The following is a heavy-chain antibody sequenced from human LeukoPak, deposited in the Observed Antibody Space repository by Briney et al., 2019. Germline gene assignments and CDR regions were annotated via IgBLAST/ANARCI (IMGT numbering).Heavy chain of an antibody. CDR1: GFTFSSYA. J-gene: IGHJ4*02. CDR3: ARAGGSSWSLGRGFDY. CDR2: ISYDGSNK. D-gene: IGHD6-13*01. Sequence: PGGSLRLSCAASGFTFSSYAMHWVRQAPGKGLEWVAVISYDGSNKYYADSVKGRFTISRDNAKNSLYLQMNSLRAEDTAVYYCARAGGSSWSLGRGFDYWGQGTLVTVSS. V-gene: IGHV3-30*04.